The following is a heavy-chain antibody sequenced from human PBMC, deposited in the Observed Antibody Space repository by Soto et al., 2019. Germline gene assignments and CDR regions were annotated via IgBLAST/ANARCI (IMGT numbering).Heavy chain of an antibody. V-gene: IGHV4-31*03. J-gene: IGHJ5*02. D-gene: IGHD3-3*01. CDR1: GGSISSGGYY. CDR2: IYYSGST. Sequence: SETLSLTCTVSGGSISSGGYYSSWIRQHPGKGLEWIGYIYYSGSTYYNPSLKSRVTISVDTSKNQFSLKLSSVTAADTAVYYCASSTRGVVLGVVTNWFDPWGQGTLVTVSS. CDR3: ASSTRGVVLGVVTNWFDP.